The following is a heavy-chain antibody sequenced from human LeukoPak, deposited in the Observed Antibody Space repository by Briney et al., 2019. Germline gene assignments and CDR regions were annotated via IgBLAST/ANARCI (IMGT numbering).Heavy chain of an antibody. J-gene: IGHJ4*02. Sequence: GGSLRLSCAASGFTFSSFWMSWVRQAPGKGLEWVAHIRQDGSVKHYGVSVKGRCTISRDNAKNSLYLQMNSLRAEDTAVYFCARDYYASGSFDYWGQGTPVTVSS. CDR2: IRQDGSVK. V-gene: IGHV3-7*01. CDR1: GFTFSSFW. CDR3: ARDYYASGSFDY. D-gene: IGHD3-10*01.